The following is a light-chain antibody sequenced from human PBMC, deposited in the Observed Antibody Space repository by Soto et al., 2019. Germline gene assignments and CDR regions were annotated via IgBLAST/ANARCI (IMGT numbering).Light chain of an antibody. CDR3: QQYDSYSNT. CDR1: QPIRDW. Sequence: DVQLIQSPSTLSASIGDRVTITCRVSQPIRDWVAWYQQKPGKAPKLLIYDATSSDSGVPSRFSGSGSETEFTLTISSLQPGDFATYYCQQYDSYSNTFGQGNRGEL. V-gene: IGKV1-5*01. J-gene: IGKJ1*01. CDR2: DAT.